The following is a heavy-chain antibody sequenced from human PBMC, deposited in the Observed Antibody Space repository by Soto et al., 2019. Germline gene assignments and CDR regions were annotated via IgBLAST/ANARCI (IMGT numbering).Heavy chain of an antibody. CDR1: GFTFSSYG. V-gene: IGHV3-33*01. CDR3: ARDRPTGDGYFDL. D-gene: IGHD7-27*01. J-gene: IGHJ2*01. CDR2: IWYDGSNK. Sequence: GGSLRLSCAASGFTFSSYGMHWVRQAPGKGLEWVAVIWYDGSNKYYADSVKGRFTISRDNAKNSLYLQMNSLRAEDTAVYYCARDRPTGDGYFDLWGRGTLVTVSS.